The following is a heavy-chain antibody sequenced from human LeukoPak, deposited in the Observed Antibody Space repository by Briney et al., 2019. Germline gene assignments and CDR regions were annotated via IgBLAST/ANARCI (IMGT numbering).Heavy chain of an antibody. D-gene: IGHD6-19*01. Sequence: GGSLRLSWAASGFTFSNYWMHWVRQAPGKGLVFVSRINIDGTSTSYADSVKGRFTISRDNAKNALYLQMNSLRAEDTAVYYCARGSSGWYGIDYWGQGALVNVSS. CDR1: GFTFSNYW. V-gene: IGHV3-74*01. J-gene: IGHJ4*02. CDR3: ARGSSGWYGIDY. CDR2: INIDGTST.